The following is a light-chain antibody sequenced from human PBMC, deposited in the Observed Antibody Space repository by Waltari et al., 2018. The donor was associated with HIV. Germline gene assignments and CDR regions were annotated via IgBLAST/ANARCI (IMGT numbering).Light chain of an antibody. J-gene: IGKJ1*01. V-gene: IGKV3D-15*01. CDR1: QNITNK. CDR2: DAS. CDR3: QQYKYWPET. Sequence: EVVLTQAPSTLSVSLGEGASLSCGASQNITNKLGWYQQKAGQAPRLLIYDASRRATAIPDRFSGSGSGTEFNLTISRLVFEDVAVYVCQQYKYWPETFGQGTKVEIK.